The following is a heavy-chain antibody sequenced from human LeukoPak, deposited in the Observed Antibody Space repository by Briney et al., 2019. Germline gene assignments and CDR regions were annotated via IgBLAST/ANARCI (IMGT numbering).Heavy chain of an antibody. CDR1: GCTVSGYA. CDR3: ARGSAYYDFWSGYWRSDY. Sequence: SVKVSCKASGCTVSGYAISWVRQAPGQGREWMGGSIPIFGTANYAQKFQGRVTITADKSTSTAYMELSSLRSEHTAVYYCARGSAYYDFWSGYWRSDYWGQGTLVPVPS. J-gene: IGHJ4*02. D-gene: IGHD3-3*01. V-gene: IGHV1-69*06. CDR2: SIPIFGTA.